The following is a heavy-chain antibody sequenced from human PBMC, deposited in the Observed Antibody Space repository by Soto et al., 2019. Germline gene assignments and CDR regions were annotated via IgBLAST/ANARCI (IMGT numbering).Heavy chain of an antibody. CDR2: TFYRSKWYN. D-gene: IGHD3-3*01. Sequence: SQTLSLPCGISGNSVSRNSAVWNWIRQSPSRGLEWLGRTFYRSKWYNDYAVSVKSRITISPDTSKNQFSLQLASVTPDDAGVYYCARAGVTFFGRLRHCDLCGQGPLVTVST. J-gene: IGHJ5*02. CDR1: GNSVSRNSAV. V-gene: IGHV6-1*01. CDR3: ARAGVTFFGRLRHCDL.